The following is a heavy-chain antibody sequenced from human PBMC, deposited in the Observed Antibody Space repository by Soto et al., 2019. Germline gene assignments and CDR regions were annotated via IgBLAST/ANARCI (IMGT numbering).Heavy chain of an antibody. CDR2: IIPIFGTA. CDR3: ARQSLGYCSGGSCYVYYYGMDV. J-gene: IGHJ6*02. D-gene: IGHD2-15*01. V-gene: IGHV1-69*13. CDR1: GGTFSSYA. Sequence: SVKVSCKASGGTFSSYAISWVRQAPGQGLEWMGGIIPIFGTANYAQKFQGRVTITADESTSTAYMELSSLRSEDTAVYYCARQSLGYCSGGSCYVYYYGMDVWGQGTTVTVSS.